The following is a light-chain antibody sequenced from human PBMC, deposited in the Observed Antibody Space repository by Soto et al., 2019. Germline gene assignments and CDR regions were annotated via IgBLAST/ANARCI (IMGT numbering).Light chain of an antibody. Sequence: EILLTQSPASLSVSPGERATLSCRASQSVSSYLAWYQQKPGQAPRLLIYDASNRATGIPARFSGSGSGTDFTLTISSLQSEDFAVYYCQQYNNWPQTFGQGTKVDIK. CDR1: QSVSSY. V-gene: IGKV3D-15*01. CDR2: DAS. CDR3: QQYNNWPQT. J-gene: IGKJ1*01.